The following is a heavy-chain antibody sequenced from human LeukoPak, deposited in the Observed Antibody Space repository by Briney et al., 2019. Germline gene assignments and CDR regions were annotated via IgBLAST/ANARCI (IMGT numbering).Heavy chain of an antibody. V-gene: IGHV3-33*01. J-gene: IGHJ4*02. D-gene: IGHD1-14*01. Sequence: GGSLRLSCAASGFTFSSNALHWVRQAPGKGLEGVAVIWHDGSNKYYADSVKGRFTISRDNSKNTLYLQMNSMRDEDTAVYYCARDGTTGGSYFDYWGQGSLVTASS. CDR3: ARDGTTGGSYFDY. CDR1: GFTFSSNA. CDR2: IWHDGSNK.